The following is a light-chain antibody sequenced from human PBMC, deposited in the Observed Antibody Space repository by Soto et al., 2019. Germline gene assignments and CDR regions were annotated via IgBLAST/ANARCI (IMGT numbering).Light chain of an antibody. J-gene: IGKJ1*01. V-gene: IGKV3-20*01. CDR2: GAS. CDR1: QSVSSSF. CDR3: QQYDSSPWT. Sequence: ESVFTQSPGTLSLSPGERATLSCRASQSVSSSFLAWYQLKPGQAPRLLIYGASSRATGIPDRFSGSGSGTDFTLTISRLEPEDFAVYYCQQYDSSPWTFGQGTKVEIK.